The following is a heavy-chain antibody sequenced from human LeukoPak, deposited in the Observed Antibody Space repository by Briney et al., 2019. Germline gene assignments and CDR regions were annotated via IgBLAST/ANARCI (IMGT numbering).Heavy chain of an antibody. J-gene: IGHJ4*02. D-gene: IGHD2-15*01. Sequence: PGGSLRLSCAASGFTFSSYWMHWVRQAPGKGLVWVSRIKSDESSTTYADSVKGRFTTSRDNAKNTLYLQMNSLRAEDTAVYYCARDAAAYCSGGSCYPRYRGQGTLVTVSS. CDR2: IKSDESST. CDR1: GFTFSSYW. CDR3: ARDAAAYCSGGSCYPRY. V-gene: IGHV3-74*01.